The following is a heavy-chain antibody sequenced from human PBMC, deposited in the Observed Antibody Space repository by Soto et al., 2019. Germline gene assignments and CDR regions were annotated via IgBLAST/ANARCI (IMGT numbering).Heavy chain of an antibody. Sequence: QVQLQKSGPGLVKPSETLSLTCAVSGDSISSYYCMWIRQPPGKGLESIGYLYYGRSANYNPSLKSRVTMSVDTSTNQCSLTLSSMTAADTAVFYCALRSMAVVPEYWGQVTLVTVSS. CDR3: ALRSMAVVPEY. V-gene: IGHV4-59*01. CDR1: GDSISSYY. J-gene: IGHJ4*02. CDR2: LYYGRSA. D-gene: IGHD3-22*01.